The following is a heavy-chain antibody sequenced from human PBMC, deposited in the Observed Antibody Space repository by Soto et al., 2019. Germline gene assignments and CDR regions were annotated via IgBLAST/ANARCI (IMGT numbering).Heavy chain of an antibody. J-gene: IGHJ4*02. Sequence: PGGSLRHSCVAPGFNSSSHALHWVSQAPGKGQKSVTHMVSDGSKIYYSDSVKGRFTISRDNSKNTLYLQMDNLRVEDTAMYSCAREATSGATRGFWLDYWGQGPLVTVSS. CDR1: GFNSSSHA. D-gene: IGHD2-15*01. V-gene: IGHV3-33*08. CDR3: AREATSGATRGFWLDY. CDR2: MVSDGSKI.